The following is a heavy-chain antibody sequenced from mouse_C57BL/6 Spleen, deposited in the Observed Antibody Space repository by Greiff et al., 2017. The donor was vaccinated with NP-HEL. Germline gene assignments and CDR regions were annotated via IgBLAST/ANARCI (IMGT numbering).Heavy chain of an antibody. Sequence: QVQLQQPGAELVKPGASVKLSCKASGYTFTSYWMQWVKQRPGQGLEWIGEIDPSDSYTNSSQKFKGKATLTVDPSSSTAYMQLTSLTSEDSAVYYWARYYGSTPWFAYWGQGTLVTVSA. V-gene: IGHV1-50*01. CDR2: IDPSDSYT. D-gene: IGHD1-1*01. CDR3: ARYYGSTPWFAY. J-gene: IGHJ3*01. CDR1: GYTFTSYW.